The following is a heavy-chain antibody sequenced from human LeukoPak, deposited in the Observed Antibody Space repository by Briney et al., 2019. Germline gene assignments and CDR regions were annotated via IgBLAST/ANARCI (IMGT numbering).Heavy chain of an antibody. CDR1: GFTFSSYG. J-gene: IGHJ3*02. V-gene: IGHV3-21*01. CDR2: ISSSRSYI. Sequence: PGGSLRLSCAASGFTFSSYGMHWVRQAPGKGLEWVSSISSSRSYIYYADSVKGRFTISRDNAKNSLYLQMNRLRAEDTAVYYCVGRSSWYDAFDIWGQGTMVTVSS. D-gene: IGHD6-13*01. CDR3: VGRSSWYDAFDI.